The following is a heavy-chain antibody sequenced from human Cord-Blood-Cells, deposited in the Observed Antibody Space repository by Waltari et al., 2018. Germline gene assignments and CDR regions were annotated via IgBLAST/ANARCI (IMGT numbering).Heavy chain of an antibody. Sequence: QVQLVQSGAEVKKPGASVKVSCKASGYTFTGYYMHWVRQAPGQGLEWMGCDNPNGGGTNYAQKFQGRVTMTRDTSISTAYMELSRLRSDDTAVYYCARASIAAADYWGQGTLVTVSS. CDR1: GYTFTGYY. V-gene: IGHV1-2*02. D-gene: IGHD6-13*01. J-gene: IGHJ4*02. CDR2: DNPNGGGT. CDR3: ARASIAAADY.